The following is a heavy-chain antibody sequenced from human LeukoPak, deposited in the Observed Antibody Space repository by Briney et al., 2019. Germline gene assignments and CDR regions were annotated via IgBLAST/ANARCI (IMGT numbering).Heavy chain of an antibody. Sequence: PGGSLRLSXVASGFTFSSYEMNWVRQAPGKGLEWVSYISSSGNTIYYADSVKGRFTISRDNAKNSLYLQMNSLRAEDTAVYYCARRGSWFDYWGQGTLVTVSS. CDR1: GFTFSSYE. CDR2: ISSSGNTI. D-gene: IGHD3-16*01. V-gene: IGHV3-48*03. CDR3: ARRGSWFDY. J-gene: IGHJ4*02.